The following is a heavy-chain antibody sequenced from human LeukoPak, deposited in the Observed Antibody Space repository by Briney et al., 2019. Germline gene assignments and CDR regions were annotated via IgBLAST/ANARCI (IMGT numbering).Heavy chain of an antibody. CDR1: GYTFTTYD. V-gene: IGHV1-8*01. CDR2: MNPNSGNT. J-gene: IGHJ4*02. D-gene: IGHD6-13*01. CDR3: ATGPRAAAGVRHLNY. Sequence: GASVKVSCKASGYTFTTYDINCVRQPTGQRLEWMGWMNPNSGNTGYAQKFQGRVTMTTNTSISTAYIELSRLIAEDPAVNYCATGPRAAAGVRHLNYWGQGNLVTVSS.